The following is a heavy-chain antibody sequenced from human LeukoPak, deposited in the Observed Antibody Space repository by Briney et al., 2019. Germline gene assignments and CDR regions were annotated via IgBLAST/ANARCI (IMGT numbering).Heavy chain of an antibody. CDR2: INHSGST. J-gene: IGHJ6*02. D-gene: IGHD5-24*01. CDR1: GGSFSGYY. CDR3: ARGPKRGYNVYYYYGMDV. V-gene: IGHV4-34*01. Sequence: SETLSLTCAVYGGSFSGYYWSWIRQPPGKGLEWIGEINHSGSTNYNPSLKSRVTISVDTSKNQFSLKLSSVTAADTAVYYCARGPKRGYNVYYYYGMDVWGQGTTVTVFS.